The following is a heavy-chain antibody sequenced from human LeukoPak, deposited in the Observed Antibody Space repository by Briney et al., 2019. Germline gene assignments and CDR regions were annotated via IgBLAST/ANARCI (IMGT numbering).Heavy chain of an antibody. CDR1: GFNFNNYW. V-gene: IGHV3-21*06. D-gene: IGHD6-13*01. CDR3: AREPPIAAAVFDY. J-gene: IGHJ4*02. Sequence: GGSLRLSCAASGFNFNNYWMTWVRQAPGQGLEWVSSIGSSSSYIYYRNSVRGRFTISRDNAKNSLYLQMNSLRAEDTAVYYCAREPPIAAAVFDYWGQGTLVTVSS. CDR2: IGSSSSYI.